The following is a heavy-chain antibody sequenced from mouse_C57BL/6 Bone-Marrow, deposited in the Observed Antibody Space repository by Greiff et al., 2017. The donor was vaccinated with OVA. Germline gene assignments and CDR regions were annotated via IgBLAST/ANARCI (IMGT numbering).Heavy chain of an antibody. V-gene: IGHV2-6*01. Sequence: VNLVESGPGLVAPSQSLSITCTVSGFSLTSYGVDWVRQSPGKGLEWLGVIWGVGSTNYNSALKSRLSISKDNSKSQVFLKMNSLQTDDTAMYYCASLYGSSYGRFAYWGQGTLVTVSA. CDR1: GFSLTSYG. D-gene: IGHD1-1*01. CDR2: IWGVGST. J-gene: IGHJ3*01. CDR3: ASLYGSSYGRFAY.